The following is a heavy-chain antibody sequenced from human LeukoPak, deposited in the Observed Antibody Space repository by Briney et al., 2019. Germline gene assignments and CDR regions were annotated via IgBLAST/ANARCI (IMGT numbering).Heavy chain of an antibody. J-gene: IGHJ4*02. CDR3: AREGARGIEATWFDY. CDR2: INAGNGNT. D-gene: IGHD5-12*01. V-gene: IGHV1-3*01. CDR1: GCTFTSYA. Sequence: GASVKVSCKASGCTFTSYAMHWVRQAPGQRLEWIGWINAGNGNTKYSQKFQGRVTITRDTSASTAYMELRSLRSDDTAVYYCAREGARGIEATWFDYWGQGTLVTVSS.